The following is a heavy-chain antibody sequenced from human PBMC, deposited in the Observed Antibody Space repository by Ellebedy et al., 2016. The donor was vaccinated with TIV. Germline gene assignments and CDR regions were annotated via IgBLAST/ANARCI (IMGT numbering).Heavy chain of an antibody. CDR1: GFSFSGYW. CDR2: INGDGSYK. Sequence: GESLKISCAGSGFSFSGYWMTWVRQAPGKGREWVANINGDGSYKYYVDSVKGRFTISRDNAKNSVYLQMNTLRAEDTAVYYCSKVRSGSGPDYLFGMDVWGQGTTVIVSS. CDR3: SKVRSGSGPDYLFGMDV. J-gene: IGHJ6*02. D-gene: IGHD3-10*01. V-gene: IGHV3-7*01.